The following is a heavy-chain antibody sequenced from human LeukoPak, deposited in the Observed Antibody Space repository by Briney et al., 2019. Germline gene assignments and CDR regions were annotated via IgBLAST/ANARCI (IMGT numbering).Heavy chain of an antibody. CDR3: ARDPTEYSSSSSAFDI. CDR2: INPNSGGT. Sequence: ASVKVSCKASGYTFTGYYMHWVRQAPGQGLEWMGWINPNSGGTNYAQKFQGRVIMTRDTSISTAYMELSRLRSDDTAVYYCARDPTEYSSSSSAFDIWGQGTMVTVAS. J-gene: IGHJ3*02. D-gene: IGHD6-6*01. V-gene: IGHV1-2*02. CDR1: GYTFTGYY.